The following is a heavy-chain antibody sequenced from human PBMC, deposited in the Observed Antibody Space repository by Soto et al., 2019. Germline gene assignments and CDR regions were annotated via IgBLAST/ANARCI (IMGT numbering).Heavy chain of an antibody. CDR2: INEDGSEK. V-gene: IGHV3-7*01. J-gene: IGHJ4*01. CDR3: ARDLFDY. Sequence: EVQLVESGGGLVQPGGSLRLSCSASEFTFSNYWMNWVRQAPGKGLEWVANINEDGSEKYYVDSAKGRFIISRDNAKNSLYLQMSSLRAEDTAVYYCARDLFDYWGHGTLVTVSS. CDR1: EFTFSNYW.